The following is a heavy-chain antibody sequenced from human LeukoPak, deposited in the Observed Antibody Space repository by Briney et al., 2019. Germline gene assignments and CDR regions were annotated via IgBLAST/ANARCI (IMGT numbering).Heavy chain of an antibody. CDR1: GFTVSSNY. CDR3: ARDRDIGYGMDV. V-gene: IGHV3-66*01. CDR2: IYSGGST. D-gene: IGHD2-15*01. Sequence: GGSLRLSCAASGFTVSSNYMSWVRPAPGKGLEWVSVIYSGGSTYYADSVKGRFTISRDNSKNTLYLQMNSLRAEDTAVYYCARDRDIGYGMDVWGQGTTVTVSS. J-gene: IGHJ6*02.